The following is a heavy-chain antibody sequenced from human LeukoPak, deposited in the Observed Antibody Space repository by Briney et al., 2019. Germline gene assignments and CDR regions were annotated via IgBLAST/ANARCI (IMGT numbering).Heavy chain of an antibody. J-gene: IGHJ4*02. CDR2: IKSKTDGGTT. V-gene: IGHV3-15*01. Sequence: GGSLRLSCAASGFTFSNAWMSWVRQAPGKGLEWVGRIKSKTDGGTTDYAAPVKGRFTISRDDSKNTLYLQTNSLKTEDTAVYYCTTRSSGIAAAGRGRWGQGTLVTVSS. CDR3: TTRSSGIAAAGRGR. CDR1: GFTFSNAW. D-gene: IGHD6-13*01.